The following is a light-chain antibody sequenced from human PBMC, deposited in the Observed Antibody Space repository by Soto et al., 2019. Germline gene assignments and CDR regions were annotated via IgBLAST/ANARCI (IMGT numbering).Light chain of an antibody. CDR1: ESISNW. CDR3: QQYRTYS. J-gene: IGKJ1*01. CDR2: HAS. V-gene: IGKV1-5*01. Sequence: IQLTQSPTTLPASVGDRVTLTCRASESISNWLAWYQQRPGTAAKLLIYHASILETAVPSRFSGNGSGTAFALAISSLQPGDFATYYCQQYRTYSFGQGSRVEIK.